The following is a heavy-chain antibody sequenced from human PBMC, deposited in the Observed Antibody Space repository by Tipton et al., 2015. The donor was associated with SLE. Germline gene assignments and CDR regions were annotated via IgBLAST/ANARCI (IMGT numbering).Heavy chain of an antibody. Sequence: SLRLSCAASGFTFSSYAMHWVRQAPGKGLEWVAVISYDGSNKYYADSVQGRFTISRDNAKNSLYLQMNSLRAEDTAVYYCARGKYYFDYWGQGALVTVSS. CDR2: ISYDGSNK. CDR1: GFTFSSYA. CDR3: ARGKYYFDY. V-gene: IGHV3-30*04. J-gene: IGHJ4*02. D-gene: IGHD2/OR15-2a*01.